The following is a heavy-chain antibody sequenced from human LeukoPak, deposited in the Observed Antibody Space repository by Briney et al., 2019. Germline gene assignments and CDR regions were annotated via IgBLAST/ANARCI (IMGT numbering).Heavy chain of an antibody. V-gene: IGHV4-34*01. CDR3: GRDGSRYCSGASCYTY. CDR1: GRSLSGYY. J-gene: IGHJ4*02. CDR2: INYSGST. Sequence: NSSETLSLTCAVYGRSLSGYYWSWIRQPPGGGLEWIGEINYSGSTNYNPSLKSRVTISVDTSKNQFSLKLSSVTAADTAVYYCGRDGSRYCSGASCYTYWGQGTLVTVSS. D-gene: IGHD2-15*01.